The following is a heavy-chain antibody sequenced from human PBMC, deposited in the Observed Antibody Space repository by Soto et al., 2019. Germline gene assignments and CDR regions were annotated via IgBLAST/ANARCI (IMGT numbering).Heavy chain of an antibody. Sequence: EAPVEVSCKASLYTFTGYDMHCVRPAHGQGLEWMGWINPNSGGTNYAQKFQGRVTMTRDTSISTAYMELSRLRSDDTAVYYCARQYCSGGSCYLFWFDPWGQGTLVNVSS. D-gene: IGHD2-15*01. CDR1: LYTFTGYD. J-gene: IGHJ5*02. CDR3: ARQYCSGGSCYLFWFDP. CDR2: INPNSGGT. V-gene: IGHV1-2*02.